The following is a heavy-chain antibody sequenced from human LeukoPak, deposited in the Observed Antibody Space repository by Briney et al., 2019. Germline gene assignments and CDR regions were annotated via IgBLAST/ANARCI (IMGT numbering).Heavy chain of an antibody. D-gene: IGHD3-10*01. CDR3: ARDLYYYGSGSYYDVFDV. CDR1: GYTFSTYG. V-gene: IGHV1-18*01. J-gene: IGHJ3*01. CDR2: ISAYKGNT. Sequence: ASVKVTCKASGYTFSTYGISWVRQAPGQGLEWMGWISAYKGNTYYAQKLQGRVTMTTDTSTSTAYMELRSLRSDDTAIYYCARDLYYYGSGSYYDVFDVWGQGTMVTVSS.